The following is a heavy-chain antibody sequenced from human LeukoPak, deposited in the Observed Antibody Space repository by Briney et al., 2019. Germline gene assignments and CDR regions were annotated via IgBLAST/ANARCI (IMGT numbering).Heavy chain of an antibody. CDR3: TREDRPFCPSAY. CDR1: GGSIDITNY. J-gene: IGHJ4*02. CDR2: ISHDGTT. Sequence: SETLSLTCGVSGGSIDITNYWSWVRPAPGEGLEWIGEISHDGTTNYNPSLRSRVAMSLDRANNQFSLSLTSVTAADTAVYYCTREDRPFCPSAYWGQGVLVTVSS. V-gene: IGHV4-4*02. D-gene: IGHD3-22*01.